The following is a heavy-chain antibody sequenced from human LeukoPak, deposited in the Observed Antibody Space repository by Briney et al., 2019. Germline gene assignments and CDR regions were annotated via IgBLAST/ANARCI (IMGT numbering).Heavy chain of an antibody. V-gene: IGHV3-74*01. CDR2: TSKDGSDT. D-gene: IGHD5-12*01. Sequence: GGSLRLSCAASGFTFSDSWMHWVRQVPGKGPEWLSRTSKDGSDTVYAASAKGLVTASRDNAKNTVYLELTNLRPDDTAVYYCARGGYSGSYYRFSWGRGTLLTVAS. J-gene: IGHJ4*02. CDR3: ARGGYSGSYYRFS. CDR1: GFTFSDSW.